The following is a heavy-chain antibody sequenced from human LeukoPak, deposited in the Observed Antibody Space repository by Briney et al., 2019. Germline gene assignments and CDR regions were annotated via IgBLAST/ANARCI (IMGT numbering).Heavy chain of an antibody. J-gene: IGHJ4*02. V-gene: IGHV1-18*01. CDR3: ARESYYRTPDY. CDR1: RYTFTSSV. CDR2: ISAYKGKT. D-gene: IGHD1-26*01. Sequence: ASVKDSCKASRYTFTSSVISGVPQAPGQGGEWMGWISAYKGKTNYTQKPQGRFTITTDTSTSTAYIEQRSPRSDDTAAYYCARESYYRTPDYWDQGTLVT.